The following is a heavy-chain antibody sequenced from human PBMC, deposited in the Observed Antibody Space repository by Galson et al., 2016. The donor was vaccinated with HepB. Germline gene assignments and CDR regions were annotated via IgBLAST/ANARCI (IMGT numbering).Heavy chain of an antibody. CDR1: GESFSDYY. V-gene: IGHV4-34*01. CDR3: ARGAKNWGSDDNWFDP. J-gene: IGHJ5*02. D-gene: IGHD7-27*01. Sequence: SETLSLTCAVYGESFSDYYWNWIRQPPGRGLQWLGEITHKGRTLYTPSLEGRVTMAVDASKSQFSLRLTSVTAADTAVYYCARGAKNWGSDDNWFDPRGQGTLVIVSS. CDR2: ITHKGRT.